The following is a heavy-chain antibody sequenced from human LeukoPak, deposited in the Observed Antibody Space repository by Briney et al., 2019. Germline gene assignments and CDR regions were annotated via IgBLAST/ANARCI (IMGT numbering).Heavy chain of an antibody. D-gene: IGHD5-24*01. Sequence: PSETLSLTCAVYGGSFSGYYWSWIRQPPGKGLEWIGEINHSGSTNYKPALKSRVTISVDTSKTEFSLKLSSVSAANTAVYYCARMGGGCLQFGGLYNWFDAWGQGTLVTVSS. CDR2: INHSGST. CDR1: GGSFSGYY. J-gene: IGHJ5*02. V-gene: IGHV4-34*01. CDR3: ARMGGGCLQFGGLYNWFDA.